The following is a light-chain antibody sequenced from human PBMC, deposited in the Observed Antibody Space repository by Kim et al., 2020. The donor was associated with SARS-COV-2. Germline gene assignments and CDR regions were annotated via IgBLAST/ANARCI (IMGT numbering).Light chain of an antibody. CDR3: QQTYSART. V-gene: IGKV1-39*01. J-gene: IGKJ1*01. Sequence: SGYVGNRVTISCRARQNIGTFLNWYQQKPGKAPNHLIYAASTLQSGVPSRFIGSGSGTDFTLTISSQQPEDFATYYCQQTYSARTFGHGNKVDSK. CDR2: AAS. CDR1: QNIGTF.